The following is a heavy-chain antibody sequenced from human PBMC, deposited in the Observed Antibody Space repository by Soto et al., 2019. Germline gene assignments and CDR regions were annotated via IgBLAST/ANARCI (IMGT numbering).Heavy chain of an antibody. V-gene: IGHV4-59*06. CDR3: ARVGGINWFDP. Sequence: SETLSLTCTVSGDSISSYYWIWIRQHPGKGLEWIGYIYYSGSTYYNPSLKSRVTISVDTSKNQFSLKLSSVTAADTAVYYCARVGGINWFDPWGQGTLVTVSS. D-gene: IGHD1-26*01. CDR1: GDSISSYY. CDR2: IYYSGST. J-gene: IGHJ5*02.